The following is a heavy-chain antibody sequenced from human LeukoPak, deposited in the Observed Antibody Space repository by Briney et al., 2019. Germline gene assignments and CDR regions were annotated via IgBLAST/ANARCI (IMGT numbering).Heavy chain of an antibody. Sequence: GESLKISCKGSGYSFTSYWIGWVRQMPGKGLEWMGIIYPGDSDTRYSPSFQGQVTISADKSISTAYLQWSSLKASDTAMYYCARTQWELLRRDWFDRWGQGTLVTVSS. CDR2: IYPGDSDT. D-gene: IGHD1-26*01. CDR1: GYSFTSYW. V-gene: IGHV5-51*01. J-gene: IGHJ5*02. CDR3: ARTQWELLRRDWFDR.